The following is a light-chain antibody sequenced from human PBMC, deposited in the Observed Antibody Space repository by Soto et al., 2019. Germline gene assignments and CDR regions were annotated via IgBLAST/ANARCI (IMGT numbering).Light chain of an antibody. Sequence: EVVMTQSPATLSVFPGERVTLSCRASQSVSTSLAWYQQKPGQAPRLLIYGASTRATGIPARFSGSGSGTEFTLTISSLQSEDFAVYYCQQYNNWPMYTFGQGTKLEIK. CDR3: QQYNNWPMYT. CDR2: GAS. V-gene: IGKV3-15*01. CDR1: QSVSTS. J-gene: IGKJ2*01.